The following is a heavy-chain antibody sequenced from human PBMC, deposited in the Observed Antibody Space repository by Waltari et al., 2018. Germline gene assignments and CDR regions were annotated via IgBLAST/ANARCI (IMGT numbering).Heavy chain of an antibody. J-gene: IGHJ4*02. D-gene: IGHD2-21*01. CDR3: ASPIREYCGGDCFLFDY. Sequence: QVQLVQSGAEVKKPGSSVKVSCKASGGTFSSYAISWVRPAPGQGLEWMGRIIPIFGTANYAQKFQGRVTITADKSTSTAYMELSSLRSEDTAVYYCASPIREYCGGDCFLFDYWGQGTLVTVSS. CDR2: IIPIFGTA. CDR1: GGTFSSYA. V-gene: IGHV1-69*13.